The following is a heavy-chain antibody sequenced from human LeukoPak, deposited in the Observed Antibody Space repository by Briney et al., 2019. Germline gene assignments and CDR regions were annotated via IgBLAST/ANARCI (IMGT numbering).Heavy chain of an antibody. V-gene: IGHV3-48*04. D-gene: IGHD3-10*01. CDR3: ARVDTMVRGVITDY. CDR1: GFTFSSYS. Sequence: GGSLRLSCAASGFTFSSYSMNWVRQAPGKGLEWVSYISSSSSTIYYADSVKGRFTISRDNAKNSLYLQMNSLRAEDTAVYYCARVDTMVRGVITDYWGQGTLVTVSS. J-gene: IGHJ4*02. CDR2: ISSSSSTI.